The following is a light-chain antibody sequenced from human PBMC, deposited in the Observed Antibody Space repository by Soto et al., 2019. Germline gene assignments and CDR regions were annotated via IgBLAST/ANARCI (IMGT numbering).Light chain of an antibody. Sequence: IQMTQSPSSLSASVGDRGTITGRASQSISTFLNWYQQKPGKAPNLLIYAASGLQSGVPSRFSGSGSGTDFTLTISSLQPEDFATYSCQQIYRTPITFGQGTRLEIK. CDR1: QSISTF. CDR3: QQIYRTPIT. V-gene: IGKV1-39*01. CDR2: AAS. J-gene: IGKJ5*01.